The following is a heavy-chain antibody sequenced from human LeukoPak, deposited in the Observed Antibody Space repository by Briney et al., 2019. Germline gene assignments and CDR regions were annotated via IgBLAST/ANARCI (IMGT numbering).Heavy chain of an antibody. D-gene: IGHD6-13*01. J-gene: IGHJ4*02. CDR1: GYTFTSYA. V-gene: IGHV1-3*01. Sequence: ASVKVSCKASGYTFTSYAMHWVRQAPGQRLEWMGWINAGNGNTKYSQKFQGRVTITRDTSASTAYMELSSLRSEDTAVYYCARASSSWPPAADYWGQGTLVTVSS. CDR3: ARASSSWPPAADY. CDR2: INAGNGNT.